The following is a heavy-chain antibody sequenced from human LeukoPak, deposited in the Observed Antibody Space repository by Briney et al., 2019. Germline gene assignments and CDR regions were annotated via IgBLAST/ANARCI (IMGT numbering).Heavy chain of an antibody. CDR3: ARKGNYYGSGSHDY. CDR1: GYTFTSYG. CDR2: ISAYNGNT. D-gene: IGHD3-10*01. Sequence: GASVKVSCKASGYTFTSYGISWVRQAPGQGLEWMGWISAYNGNTNYAQKPQGRVTMTTDTSTSTAYMELRSLRSDDTAVYYCARKGNYYGSGSHDYWGQGTLVTVSS. J-gene: IGHJ4*02. V-gene: IGHV1-18*01.